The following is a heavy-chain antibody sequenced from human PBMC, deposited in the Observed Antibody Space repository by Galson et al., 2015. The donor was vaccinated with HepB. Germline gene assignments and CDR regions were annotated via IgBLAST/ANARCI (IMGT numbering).Heavy chain of an antibody. CDR1: GFTVSSNY. V-gene: IGHV3-66*01. CDR2: IYSGGST. D-gene: IGHD3-10*01. CDR3: ARDSMAMVRGVIIGSAGGMDV. J-gene: IGHJ6*03. Sequence: LRLSCAASGFTVSSNYMSWVRQAPGKGLEWVSVIYSGGSTYYADSVKGRFTISRDNSKNTLYLQMNSLRAEDTAVYYCARDSMAMVRGVIIGSAGGMDVWGKGTTVTVSS.